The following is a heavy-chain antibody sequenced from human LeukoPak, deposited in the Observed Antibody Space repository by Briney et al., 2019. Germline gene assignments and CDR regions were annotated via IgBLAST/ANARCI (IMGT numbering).Heavy chain of an antibody. CDR2: INPSGGST. D-gene: IGHD3-10*01. J-gene: IGHJ4*02. CDR1: GYTFTSCY. Sequence: VASVKVSCKASGYTFTSCYMHWVRQAPGQGLEWMGIINPSGGSTSYAQKFQGRVTMTRDTSTSTVYMELSSLRSEDTAVYYCARNTMVRGVPDYWGQGTLVTVSS. CDR3: ARNTMVRGVPDY. V-gene: IGHV1-46*01.